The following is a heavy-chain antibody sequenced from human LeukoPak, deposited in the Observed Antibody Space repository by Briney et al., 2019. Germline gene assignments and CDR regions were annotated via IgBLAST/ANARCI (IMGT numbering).Heavy chain of an antibody. Sequence: SGGSLRLSCAASGFTFSSYWMHWVRQAPGKGLVWVSRINSDGSSTSYADSVKGRFTISSDNAKNTLYLQMNSLRAEDTAVYYCARAGNYYGSGFWWFDPWGQGTLVTVSS. V-gene: IGHV3-74*01. CDR1: GFTFSSYW. J-gene: IGHJ5*02. CDR3: ARAGNYYGSGFWWFDP. D-gene: IGHD3-10*01. CDR2: INSDGSST.